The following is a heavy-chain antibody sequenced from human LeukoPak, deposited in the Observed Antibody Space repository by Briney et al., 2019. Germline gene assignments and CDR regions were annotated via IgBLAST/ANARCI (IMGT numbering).Heavy chain of an antibody. Sequence: GGSLRLSCAASGFTFSSYWMHWVRQAPGKGLVWVSRIKSDGSTNYADSVKGRFTISRDNAKNTVSLQMNSLRTEDAGVYYCARAPSEIGGYYPEYFRHWGQGTLVTVSS. V-gene: IGHV3-74*01. CDR2: IKSDGST. CDR1: GFTFSSYW. J-gene: IGHJ1*01. CDR3: ARAPSEIGGYYPEYFRH. D-gene: IGHD3-22*01.